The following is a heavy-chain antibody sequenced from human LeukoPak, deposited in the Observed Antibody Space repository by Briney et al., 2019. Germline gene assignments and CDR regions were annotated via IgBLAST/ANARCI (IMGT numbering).Heavy chain of an antibody. CDR2: ISGSGGST. V-gene: IGHV3-23*01. CDR3: AKGPRGRTIAYYFDY. D-gene: IGHD3-9*01. CDR1: GFTFSSYA. Sequence: PGGSLRLSCAASGFTFSSYAMSWVRQAPGKGLEWVSAISGSGGSTYYADSVKGRFTISRDNSKNTLYLQMNSLRAEDTAVYYCAKGPRGRTIAYYFDYWGQGTLVTVSS. J-gene: IGHJ4*02.